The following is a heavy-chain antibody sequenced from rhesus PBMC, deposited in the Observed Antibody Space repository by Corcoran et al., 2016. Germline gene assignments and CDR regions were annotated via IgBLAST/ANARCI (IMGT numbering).Heavy chain of an antibody. Sequence: QVQLQESGPGLVKPSETLSLTCAVSVCSISRNSWSWTRQAPGKGLEWMGNIDGNSAITNYNPSLKKRGTIAKDTSKNQFSLKLSSVTAADTAVYYCARVGYSGSFEYFEFWGQGLRVTVSS. D-gene: IGHD6-25*01. CDR3: ARVGYSGSFEYFEF. CDR1: VCSISRNS. J-gene: IGHJ3*01. CDR2: IDGNSAIT. V-gene: IGHV4S16*01.